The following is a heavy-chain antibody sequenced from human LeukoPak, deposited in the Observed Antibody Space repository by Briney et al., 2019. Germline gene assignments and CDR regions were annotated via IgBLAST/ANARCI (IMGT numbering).Heavy chain of an antibody. CDR1: GYTFTSYP. V-gene: IGHV7-4-1*02. J-gene: IGHJ4*02. Sequence: GASVKVSCKASGYTFTSYPMSWVRQAPGQGLEWMGWINTNTGNPTYAQGFTGRFVFSLDTSVSTAYLQISSLKAEDTAVYYCAREDSSGWRVDWGYFDYWGQGTLVTVSS. CDR3: AREDSSGWRVDWGYFDY. D-gene: IGHD6-19*01. CDR2: INTNTGNP.